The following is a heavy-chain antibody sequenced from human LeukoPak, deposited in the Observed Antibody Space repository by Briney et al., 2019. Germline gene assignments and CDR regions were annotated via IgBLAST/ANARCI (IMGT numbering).Heavy chain of an antibody. Sequence: GGSLRLSCAASGFTFSSYVMHWVRQAPGKGLVWVSRINTDGSVTSYADSVRGRFTVSRDDAMDTLYLQMNSLRAEDTAVYYCATDFDWLLYDYWGHGTLVTVSS. J-gene: IGHJ4*01. CDR2: INTDGSVT. CDR3: ATDFDWLLYDY. CDR1: GFTFSSYV. V-gene: IGHV3-74*01. D-gene: IGHD3-9*01.